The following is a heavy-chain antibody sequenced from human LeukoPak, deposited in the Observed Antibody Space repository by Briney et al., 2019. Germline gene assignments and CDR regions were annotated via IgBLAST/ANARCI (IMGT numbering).Heavy chain of an antibody. V-gene: IGHV4-39*07. CDR3: ARVYYYDSSGPLDY. CDR2: IYYSGST. D-gene: IGHD3-22*01. J-gene: IGHJ4*02. Sequence: SETLSLTCTVSGGSISSSSYYWGWIRQPPGKGLEWIGSIYYSGSTYYNPSLKSRVTISVDTSKNQFSLKLTSVTAADTAGYYCARVYYYDSSGPLDYWGQGTLVTVSS. CDR1: GGSISSSSYY.